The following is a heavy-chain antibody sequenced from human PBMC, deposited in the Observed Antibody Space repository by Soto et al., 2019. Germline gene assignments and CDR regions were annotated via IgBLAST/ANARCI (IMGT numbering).Heavy chain of an antibody. CDR3: AGVSSDYS. V-gene: IGHV3-21*01. D-gene: IGHD4-4*01. CDR2: ISTSSNYI. Sequence: EVQLVESGGGLVKPGGSLRLSCAASGFTFSSYSMNWVRQAPGKGLEWVSSISTSSNYIYYADSVKGRFTISRDNAKNSLYLQMNSLRAEDTAVYYCAGVSSDYSWGQGTLVTVSS. J-gene: IGHJ4*02. CDR1: GFTFSSYS.